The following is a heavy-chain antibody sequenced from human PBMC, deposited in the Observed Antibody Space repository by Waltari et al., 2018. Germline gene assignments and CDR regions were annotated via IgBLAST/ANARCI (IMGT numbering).Heavy chain of an antibody. Sequence: QVQLQESGPGLVKPSETLSLTCTVSGGSISSYYWSWIRQPAGKGLEWIGRIYTSGSTNYNPSLKSRVTMSVDTSKNQFSLKLSSVTAADTAVYYCARAAGEGSGYYKPSYYYYYYYMDVWGKGTTVTISS. V-gene: IGHV4-4*07. J-gene: IGHJ6*03. CDR3: ARAAGEGSGYYKPSYYYYYYYMDV. CDR2: IYTSGST. D-gene: IGHD3-3*01. CDR1: GGSISSYY.